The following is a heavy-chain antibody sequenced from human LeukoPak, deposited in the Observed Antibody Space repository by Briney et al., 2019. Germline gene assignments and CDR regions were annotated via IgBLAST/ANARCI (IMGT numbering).Heavy chain of an antibody. Sequence: PRGSLRLSCAAPGFTFITYAMSWGRQAPGKGLEWVSALSGSGGSTYYADSVKGRFTISRDNSKNTLYLQMNSLRAEDTAVYYCAKAICSGGSCYYYYGMDVWGQGTTVTVSS. D-gene: IGHD2-15*01. V-gene: IGHV3-23*01. CDR3: AKAICSGGSCYYYYGMDV. CDR1: GFTFITYA. J-gene: IGHJ6*02. CDR2: LSGSGGST.